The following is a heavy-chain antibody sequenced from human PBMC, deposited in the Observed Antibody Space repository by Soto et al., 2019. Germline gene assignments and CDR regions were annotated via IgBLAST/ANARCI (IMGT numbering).Heavy chain of an antibody. J-gene: IGHJ4*02. V-gene: IGHV3-21*01. CDR1: GFTFSSYS. CDR2: ISSSSSYI. CDR3: ARDNEVGTFDY. Sequence: PGGTLSLSCAASGFTFSSYSMNWVRQAPGKGLEWVSSISSSSSYIYYADSVKGRFTISRDNAKNSLYLQMNSLRAEDTAVYYCARDNEVGTFDYWGQGTLVTVSS. D-gene: IGHD1-26*01.